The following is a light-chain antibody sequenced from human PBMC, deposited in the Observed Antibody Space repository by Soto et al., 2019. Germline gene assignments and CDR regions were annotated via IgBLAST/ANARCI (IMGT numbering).Light chain of an antibody. CDR1: SSNIGSYT. J-gene: IGLJ1*01. Sequence: QSVLTQPPSASGSPGQRVTMSCSGSSSNIGSYTVHWYQQLPGTAPKLLIYSNNKRPSGVPGRFSGSKSGTSASLAISGLQSEDEADYYCAAWDDSLNGNVFGTGTKVTVL. V-gene: IGLV1-44*01. CDR3: AAWDDSLNGNV. CDR2: SNN.